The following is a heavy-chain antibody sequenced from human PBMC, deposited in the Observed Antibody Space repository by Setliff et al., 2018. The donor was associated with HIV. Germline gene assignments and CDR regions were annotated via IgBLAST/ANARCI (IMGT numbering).Heavy chain of an antibody. CDR1: GFNFMFFA. Sequence: RGSLRLSFPATGFNFMFFAMSWVRQAPGKGLEWVSGISGSNSRTDYVDSVKGRSTSSRDKSKNTLYLQLKRLRAEDTAVYYCAKHECSGGCYYYMDVWGKGIMVTVSS. CDR3: AKHECSGGCYYYMDV. CDR2: ISGSNSRT. J-gene: IGHJ6*03. D-gene: IGHD2-15*01. V-gene: IGHV3-23*01.